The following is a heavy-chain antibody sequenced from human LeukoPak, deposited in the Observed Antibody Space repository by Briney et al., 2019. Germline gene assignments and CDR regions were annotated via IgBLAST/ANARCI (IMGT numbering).Heavy chain of an antibody. CDR2: IYSGGST. CDR3: ARGQWELPPGAFDI. V-gene: IGHV3-53*05. D-gene: IGHD1-26*01. J-gene: IGHJ3*02. CDR1: GFTVSSTY. Sequence: PGGSLRLSCAASGFTVSSTYMSWVRQAPGKGLEWVSVIYSGGSTYYADSVKGRFTISRDNSKNTPYLQMNSLRAEDTAVYYCARGQWELPPGAFDIWGQGTMVTVSS.